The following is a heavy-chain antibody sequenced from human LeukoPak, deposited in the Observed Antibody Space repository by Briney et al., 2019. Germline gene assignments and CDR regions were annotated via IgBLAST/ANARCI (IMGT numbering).Heavy chain of an antibody. J-gene: IGHJ3*02. CDR3: ARSAIDAFDI. CDR1: GGSISSYY. D-gene: IGHD6-25*01. Sequence: PSETLSLTCAVSGGSISSYYWSWIRQPPGKGLECIGYIYNSGSTNYNPSLKSRVSISVDTSKNQFSLKLSSVTAADTAVYYCARSAIDAFDIWGQGTMVTVSS. V-gene: IGHV4-59*08. CDR2: IYNSGST.